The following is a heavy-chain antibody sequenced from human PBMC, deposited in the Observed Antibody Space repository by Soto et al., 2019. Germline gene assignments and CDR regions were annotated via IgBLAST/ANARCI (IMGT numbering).Heavy chain of an antibody. Sequence: QEQLVQSGAEVKKPGASVKLSCMTSGYTFTDYDINWVRQATGQGLEWIGWMNPNSGETGYAQKFQVRVTMTRSLSLSTAYLELSSLTSDDTAVYFCARVAVAARPRWYNWFDPWGQGTLVTVSS. D-gene: IGHD2-15*01. CDR3: ARVAVAARPRWYNWFDP. CDR1: GYTFTDYD. V-gene: IGHV1-8*01. J-gene: IGHJ5*02. CDR2: MNPNSGET.